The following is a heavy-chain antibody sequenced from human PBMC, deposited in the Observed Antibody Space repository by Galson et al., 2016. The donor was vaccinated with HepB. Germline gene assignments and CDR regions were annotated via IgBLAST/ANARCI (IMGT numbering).Heavy chain of an antibody. V-gene: IGHV3-30*18. J-gene: IGHJ6*02. CDR1: GFTFSDYG. Sequence: SLRLSCAASGFTFSDYGMHWVRQAPGKGLEWVAVISYDGSNKNYADSVKGRFTVSRDNSKNTLYLQMNSLRPEDTAVFYCAKGTLYYGSGSYPAVYYNYGMYGWGQGTTVTVSS. D-gene: IGHD3-10*01. CDR3: AKGTLYYGSGSYPAVYYNYGMYG. CDR2: ISYDGSNK.